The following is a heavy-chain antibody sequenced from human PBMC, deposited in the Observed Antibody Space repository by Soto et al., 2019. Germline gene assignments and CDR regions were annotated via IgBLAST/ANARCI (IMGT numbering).Heavy chain of an antibody. V-gene: IGHV3-74*03. D-gene: IGHD3-9*01. CDR1: GFTASNFW. J-gene: IGHJ2*01. CDR3: ARDFDGYLDA. CDR2: INGDGSSR. Sequence: ESGGGVFQSGGSLRLSCAASGFTASNFWMHWVRQAPGKGLVWVARINGDGSSRTYADSVKGRLTSCRDNAKNMVFLDMKSLRDEDTAVYYCARDFDGYLDAWGRGTLVTVSS.